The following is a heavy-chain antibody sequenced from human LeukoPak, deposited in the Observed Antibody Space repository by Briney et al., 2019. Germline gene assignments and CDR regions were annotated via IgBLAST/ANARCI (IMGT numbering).Heavy chain of an antibody. V-gene: IGHV3-9*01. D-gene: IGHD3-16*02. CDR2: ISWNSGSI. J-gene: IGHJ4*02. CDR3: ARDGDYDYVWGSYRYGPYYFDY. CDR1: GFTFDDYA. Sequence: GRSLRLSCAASGFTFDDYAMHWVRQAPGKGLEWVSGISWNSGSIGYADSVKGRFTISRDNAKNSLYLQMNSLRAEDTAVYYCARDGDYDYVWGSYRYGPYYFDYWGQGTLVTVSS.